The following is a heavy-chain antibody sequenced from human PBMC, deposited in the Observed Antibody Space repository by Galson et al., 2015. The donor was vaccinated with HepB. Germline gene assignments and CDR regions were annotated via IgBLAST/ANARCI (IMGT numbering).Heavy chain of an antibody. CDR2: ISYDGSNK. J-gene: IGHJ4*02. V-gene: IGHV3-30*04. CDR3: ARGVDYGDYWFDY. Sequence: SLRLSCAASGFTFSSYAMHWVRQAPGKGLEWVAVISYDGSNKYYADSVKGRFTISRDNSKNTLYLQMNSLRAEDTAVYYCARGVDYGDYWFDYWGQGTLVTVSS. D-gene: IGHD4-17*01. CDR1: GFTFSSYA.